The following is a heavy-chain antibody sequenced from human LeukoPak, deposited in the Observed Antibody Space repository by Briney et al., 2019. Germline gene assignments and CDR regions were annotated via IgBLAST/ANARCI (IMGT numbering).Heavy chain of an antibody. V-gene: IGHV3-23*01. CDR1: GFTFSSYA. Sequence: GGSLRLSCAASGFTFSSYAMSWVRQAPGKGLEWVSAISDSGGSTYYADSVKGRFTISRDNSKNTLYLQMNSLRAEDTAVYYCAKVPDGREANWFDPWGQGTLVTASS. CDR2: ISDSGGST. J-gene: IGHJ5*02. CDR3: AKVPDGREANWFDP. D-gene: IGHD1-14*01.